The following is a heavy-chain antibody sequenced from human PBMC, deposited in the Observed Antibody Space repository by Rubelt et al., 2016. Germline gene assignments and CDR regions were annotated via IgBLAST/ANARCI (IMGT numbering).Heavy chain of an antibody. Sequence: QVQLVQSGAEVKKPGASVKVSCQASGYTFTSYYMHWVRQAPGQGLAYMGIINPTDGGTSYVQKFQGRVTMTRDTSTSTVYMELSSLGSDDTAVYYCARELNDFDIWGQGTMVTVSS. CDR1: GYTFTSYY. CDR3: ARELNDFDI. CDR2: INPTDGGT. V-gene: IGHV1-46*01. J-gene: IGHJ3*02.